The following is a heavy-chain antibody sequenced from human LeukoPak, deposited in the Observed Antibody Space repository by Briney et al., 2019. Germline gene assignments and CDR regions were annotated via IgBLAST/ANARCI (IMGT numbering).Heavy chain of an antibody. Sequence: GGSLRLSCAASGFTFSSYGMHWVRQAPGKGLEWVAFIRYDGSNKYYADSVKGRFTISRDNSKNTLYLQMNSLRAEDTAVYYCAKKGSGSSYFDPWGQGALVTVSS. D-gene: IGHD3-10*01. V-gene: IGHV3-30*02. CDR2: IRYDGSNK. CDR1: GFTFSSYG. J-gene: IGHJ5*02. CDR3: AKKGSGSSYFDP.